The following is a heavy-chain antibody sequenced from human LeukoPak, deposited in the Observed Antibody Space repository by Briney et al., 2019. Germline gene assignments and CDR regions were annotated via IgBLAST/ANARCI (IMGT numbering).Heavy chain of an antibody. CDR1: GFIFSDYY. D-gene: IGHD1-1*01. V-gene: IGHV3-11*01. CDR2: MSDGGYST. J-gene: IGHJ4*01. Sequence: GGSLRLSCAASGFIFSDYYMSWVRQAPGKGLEGMSHMSDGGYSTYYADSVKGRFTICRDNAKSSLFLQMNSLTAEDTAVYYCATAYNYAYEYWGHGALVTVSS. CDR3: ATAYNYAYEY.